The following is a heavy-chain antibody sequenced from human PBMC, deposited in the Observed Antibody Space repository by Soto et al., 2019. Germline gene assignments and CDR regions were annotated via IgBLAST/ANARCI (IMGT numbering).Heavy chain of an antibody. CDR3: ARNGYCSRGACSYGVDV. CDR1: GFSFSDYY. Sequence: QVQLVESGGGLVKPGGSLRLSCAASGFSFSDYYMSWIRQAPGKGLEWLSYISSSGSTIYYADSVKGRFTVSRDNAKDSLWLQVNSLRAEDTAVYYCARNGYCSRGACSYGVDVWGQGTTVTVSS. J-gene: IGHJ6*02. V-gene: IGHV3-11*01. D-gene: IGHD2-15*01. CDR2: ISSSGSTI.